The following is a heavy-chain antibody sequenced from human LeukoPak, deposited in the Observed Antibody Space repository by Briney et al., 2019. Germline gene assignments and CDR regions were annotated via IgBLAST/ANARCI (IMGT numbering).Heavy chain of an antibody. CDR1: GGSISSSSYY. V-gene: IGHV4-39*01. CDR2: IYYSGST. J-gene: IGHJ6*02. CDR3: ARLVGPSSGWYYYYYGMDV. D-gene: IGHD6-19*01. Sequence: SETPSLTCTVSGGSISSSSYYWGWIRQPPGKGLEWIGSIYYSGSTYYNPSLKSRVTISVDTSKNQFSLELSSVTAADTAVYYCARLVGPSSGWYYYYYGMDVWGQGTTVTVSS.